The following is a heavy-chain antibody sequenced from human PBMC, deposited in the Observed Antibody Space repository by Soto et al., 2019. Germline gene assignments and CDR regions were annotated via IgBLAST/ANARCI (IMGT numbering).Heavy chain of an antibody. CDR3: ARVPAQEDGMDV. CDR1: GGTFSSYA. Sequence: QVQLVQSGAEVKKPGSSVKVSCKASGGTFSSYAISWVRQAPGQGLEWMGGIIPIFGTANYAQKFQGRLTITADESTSTAYMELSSLRCEDTAVYYCARVPAQEDGMDVWGQGTTVTVSS. V-gene: IGHV1-69*12. CDR2: IIPIFGTA. J-gene: IGHJ6*02.